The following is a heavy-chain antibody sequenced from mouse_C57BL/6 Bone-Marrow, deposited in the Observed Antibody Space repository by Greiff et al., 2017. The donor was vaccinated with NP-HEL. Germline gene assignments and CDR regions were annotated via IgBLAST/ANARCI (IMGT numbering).Heavy chain of an antibody. D-gene: IGHD1-1*01. CDR3: TLTTVVATDYAMDY. Sequence: DVMLVESGGGLVQPGGSMKLSCAASGFTFSDAWMDWVRQSPEKGLEWVAEIRNKANNHATYYAESVKGRFTISRDDSKSSVYLQMNSLRAEDTGIYYCTLTTVVATDYAMDYWGQGTSVTVSS. CDR2: IRNKANNHAT. V-gene: IGHV6-6*01. J-gene: IGHJ4*01. CDR1: GFTFSDAW.